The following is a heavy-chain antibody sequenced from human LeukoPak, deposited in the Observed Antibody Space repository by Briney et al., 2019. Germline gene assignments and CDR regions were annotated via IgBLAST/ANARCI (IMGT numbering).Heavy chain of an antibody. Sequence: GGSLRLSCAASGFTFSSYGMHWVRQAPGKGLEWVAVISYDGSNKYYADSVKVRFTISRDNSKNTLYLQMNSLRAEDTAVHYCAKDRTPVDDYYYGMDVWGQGTTVTVSS. CDR3: AKDRTPVDDYYYGMDV. CDR1: GFTFSSYG. D-gene: IGHD1-14*01. CDR2: ISYDGSNK. J-gene: IGHJ6*02. V-gene: IGHV3-30*18.